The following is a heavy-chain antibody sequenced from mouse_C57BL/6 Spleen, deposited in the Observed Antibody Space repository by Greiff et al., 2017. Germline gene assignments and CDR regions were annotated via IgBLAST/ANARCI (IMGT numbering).Heavy chain of an antibody. V-gene: IGHV1-80*01. J-gene: IGHJ2*01. D-gene: IGHD2-1*01. CDR2: IYPGDGDT. CDR1: GYAFSSYW. CDR3: ARRVDLLSDGFDY. Sequence: VQLQQSGAELVKPGASVKISCKASGYAFSSYWMNWVKQRPGKGLEWIGQIYPGDGDTNYKGKFQGKATLTADKSSSTAYMQLSSLTSEDSAVYFCARRVDLLSDGFDYWGQGTTLTVSS.